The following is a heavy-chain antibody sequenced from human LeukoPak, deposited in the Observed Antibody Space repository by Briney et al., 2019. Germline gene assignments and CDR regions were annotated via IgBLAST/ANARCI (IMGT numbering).Heavy chain of an antibody. J-gene: IGHJ6*03. D-gene: IGHD2-2*01. CDR3: ARDQRDDIVVVPAAYGAYYMDV. Sequence: PGGSLRLSCAASGFTFSSYSMNWVRQAPGKGLEWVSSISSSSSYIYYADSVKGRFTISRDNAKNSLYLQMNSLRAEDTAAYYCARDQRDDIVVVPAAYGAYYMDVWGKGTTVTVSS. CDR1: GFTFSSYS. CDR2: ISSSSSYI. V-gene: IGHV3-21*01.